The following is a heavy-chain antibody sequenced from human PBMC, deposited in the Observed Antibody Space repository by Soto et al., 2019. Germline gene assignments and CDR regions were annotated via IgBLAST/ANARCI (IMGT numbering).Heavy chain of an antibody. CDR2: IIPIFGTA. J-gene: IGHJ6*02. Sequence: SVKVSCKASGGTFSSYAISWVRQAPGQGLEWMGGIIPIFGTANYAQKFQGRVTITADESTSTAYMELSSLRSEETAVYYCASPLTAADYYYGMDVWGQGTTVTVSS. V-gene: IGHV1-69*13. CDR1: GGTFSSYA. D-gene: IGHD3-16*02. CDR3: ASPLTAADYYYGMDV.